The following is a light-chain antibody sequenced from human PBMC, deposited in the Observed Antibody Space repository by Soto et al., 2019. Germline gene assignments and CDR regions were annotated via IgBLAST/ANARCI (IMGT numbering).Light chain of an antibody. CDR1: SSDVGTYNL. CDR3: CSFSLGGSFDVL. J-gene: IGLJ2*01. Sequence: QSALSQPASVSGSPGQSITISCTGTSSDVGTYNLVSWYQHYPGKAPKLIIYEVAKRPSGVSNRFSGSKSDNTASLTISGLQAEDEADYYCCSFSLGGSFDVLFGGGTRVTVL. CDR2: EVA. V-gene: IGLV2-23*02.